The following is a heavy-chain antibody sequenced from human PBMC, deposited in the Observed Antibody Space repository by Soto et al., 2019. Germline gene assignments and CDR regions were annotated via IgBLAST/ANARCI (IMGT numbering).Heavy chain of an antibody. D-gene: IGHD1-20*01. CDR1: RFSLTIAGMG. CDR2: IERDDDDK. Sequence: GLTLANPRETRTLTCTFSRFSLTIAGMGVSCMRQSPGKSLEWLALIERDDDDKYYSTSLKTRLTISKDTRKNQVVLTMANMEPADTATYYCARSIRGPRRFNGMDVWGQGTTVTVSS. CDR3: ARSIRGPRRFNGMDV. V-gene: IGHV2-70*13. J-gene: IGHJ6*02.